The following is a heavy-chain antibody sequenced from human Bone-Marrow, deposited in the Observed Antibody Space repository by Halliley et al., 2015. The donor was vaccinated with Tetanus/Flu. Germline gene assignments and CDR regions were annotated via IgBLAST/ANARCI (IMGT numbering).Heavy chain of an antibody. J-gene: IGHJ6*01. CDR3: ARVRCLSSSCFSEVDV. CDR1: GYSINRHY. Sequence: TLSLTCTVSGYSINRHYWSLFPHPPRKGLQRIGYIYYSGSTKNNPSLKSRVTISVDTSKDQFSLKLSSVTAADTAVYYCARVRCLSSSCFSEVDVRRPGTPVCVS. V-gene: IGHV4-59*11. D-gene: IGHD2-2*01. CDR2: IYYSGST.